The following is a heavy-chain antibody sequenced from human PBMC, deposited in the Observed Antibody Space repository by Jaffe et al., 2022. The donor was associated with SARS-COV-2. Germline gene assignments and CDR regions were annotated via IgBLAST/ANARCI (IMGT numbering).Heavy chain of an antibody. CDR3: ARGRIAAHSGGFDS. CDR2: IYTSGTT. D-gene: IGHD6-6*01. Sequence: QVQLQESGPGLVKPSQTLSLTCTVSGGSFNSGTYYWSWIRQPAGKGLEWIGRIYTSGTTNYNPSLKSRVTTSVDTSKNQISLKLDSVTAADTAVYYCARGRIAAHSGGFDSWGQGTLVTVSS. CDR1: GGSFNSGTYY. J-gene: IGHJ4*02. V-gene: IGHV4-61*02.